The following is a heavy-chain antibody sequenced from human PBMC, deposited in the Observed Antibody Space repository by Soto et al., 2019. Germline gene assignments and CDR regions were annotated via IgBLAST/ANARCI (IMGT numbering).Heavy chain of an antibody. V-gene: IGHV4-34*01. J-gene: IGHJ4*02. Sequence: ETLSLTCAVYGGSFSGYYWSWIRQPPGKGLEWIGEINHSGSTNYNPSLKSRVTISVDTSKNQFSLKLSSVTAADTAVYYCARRGEATTYDYWGQGTLVTVSS. CDR1: GGSFSGYY. CDR2: INHSGST. CDR3: ARRGEATTYDY. D-gene: IGHD5-12*01.